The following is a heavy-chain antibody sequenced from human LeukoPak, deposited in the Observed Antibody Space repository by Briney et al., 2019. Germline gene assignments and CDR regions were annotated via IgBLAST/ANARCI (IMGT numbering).Heavy chain of an antibody. D-gene: IGHD3-10*01. CDR2: INHSGST. V-gene: IGHV4-34*01. Sequence: SETLSLTCAVYGGFFSGYYWSWIRQPPGKGLEWIGEINHSGSTNYNPSLKSRVTISVDTSKNQFSLKLSSVTAADTAVYYCARGEYYPGAFDIWGQGTMVTVSS. CDR1: GGFFSGYY. J-gene: IGHJ3*02. CDR3: ARGEYYPGAFDI.